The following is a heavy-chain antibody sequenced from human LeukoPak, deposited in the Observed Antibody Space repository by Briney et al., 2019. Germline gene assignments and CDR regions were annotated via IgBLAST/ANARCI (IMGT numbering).Heavy chain of an antibody. Sequence: PGGSLRLSCAASGFTFSSYSMNWVRQAPGKGLEWVSSISSSSSYIYYADSVKGRFTISRDNAKNSLYLQMNSLRAEDTAVYYCAKDPDYDFWSGYYMPGAFDIWGQGTMVTVSS. V-gene: IGHV3-21*04. CDR3: AKDPDYDFWSGYYMPGAFDI. CDR2: ISSSSSYI. D-gene: IGHD3-3*01. J-gene: IGHJ3*02. CDR1: GFTFSSYS.